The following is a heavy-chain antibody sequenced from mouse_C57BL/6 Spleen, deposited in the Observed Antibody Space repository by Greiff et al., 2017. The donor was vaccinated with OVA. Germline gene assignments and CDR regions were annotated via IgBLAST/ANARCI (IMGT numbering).Heavy chain of an antibody. V-gene: IGHV1-52*01. CDR1: GYTFTSYW. CDR2: IDPSDSET. J-gene: IGHJ2*01. Sequence: QVQLQQPGAELVRPGSSVKLSCKASGYTFTSYWMHWVKQRPIQGLEWIGNIDPSDSETHYNQKFKDKATLTVDKSSSTAYMQLSSLTSEDSAVYYWAREGSEGPLFDYWGKGTTLTVSS. CDR3: AREGSEGPLFDY. D-gene: IGHD6-1*01.